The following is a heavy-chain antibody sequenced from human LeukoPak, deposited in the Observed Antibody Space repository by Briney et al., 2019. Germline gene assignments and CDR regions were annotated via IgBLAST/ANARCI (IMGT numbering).Heavy chain of an antibody. CDR3: ARGMTSMPPGGY. J-gene: IGHJ4*02. Sequence: PSETLSLTCAVYGGSFSDYYWSWIRQPPGKGLEWIGEINHSGSTNYNPSLKSRVTILVDTSKNQFSLKLSSVTAADTAVYYCARGMTSMPPGGYWGQGTLVTVSS. CDR1: GGSFSDYY. CDR2: INHSGST. D-gene: IGHD2/OR15-2a*01. V-gene: IGHV4-34*01.